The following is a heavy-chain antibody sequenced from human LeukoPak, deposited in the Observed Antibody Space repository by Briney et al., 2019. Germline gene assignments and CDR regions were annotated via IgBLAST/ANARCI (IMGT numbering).Heavy chain of an antibody. CDR1: GFTFSRYW. V-gene: IGHV3-7*04. CDR3: ARTLLYDRSDCYRYFDY. D-gene: IGHD3-22*01. J-gene: IGHJ4*02. CDR2: IKQDGSEK. Sequence: GGSLRLSCAVSGFTFSRYWMTWVRQAPGKGLEWVASIKQDGSEKYYVDSVKGRFTISRDNAKNSLYLQMDSLRGEDTAVYYCARTLLYDRSDCYRYFDYWGQGTPVTVSS.